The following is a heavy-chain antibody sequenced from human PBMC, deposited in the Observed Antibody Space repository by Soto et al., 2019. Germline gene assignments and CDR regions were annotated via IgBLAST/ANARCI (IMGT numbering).Heavy chain of an antibody. CDR1: GGSISSSSFH. CDR2: IYYSGST. V-gene: IGHV4-39*01. CDR3: ARRERAAGTDWSFDP. J-gene: IGHJ5*02. Sequence: SETLSLTCTGSGGSISSSSFHWGWIRQPPGKGLEGIGSIYYSGSTYYSPSLKSRVTISVDTSKNQFSLKLSSVTAADTAVYYCARRERAAGTDWSFDPWGQGTLLTVSS. D-gene: IGHD6-13*01.